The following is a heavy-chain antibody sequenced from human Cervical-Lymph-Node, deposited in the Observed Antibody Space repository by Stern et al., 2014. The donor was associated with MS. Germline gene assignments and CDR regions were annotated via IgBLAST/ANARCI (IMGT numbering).Heavy chain of an antibody. CDR2: IYYSGIT. CDR3: ARGGLAAAPFDP. Sequence: QVQLQESGPGLVKPSETLSLTCTVSGGSISSYYWSWIRQPPGKGLEWIGYIYYSGITNHTPSLKSLVTISVDTSKNQFSLKLSSVTAADTAVYYCARGGLAAAPFDPWGQGTLVTVSS. CDR1: GGSISSYY. D-gene: IGHD6-13*01. V-gene: IGHV4-59*01. J-gene: IGHJ5*02.